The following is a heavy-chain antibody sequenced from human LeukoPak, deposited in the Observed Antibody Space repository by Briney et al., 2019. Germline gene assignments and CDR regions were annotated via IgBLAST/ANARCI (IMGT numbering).Heavy chain of an antibody. J-gene: IGHJ4*02. CDR2: ISGRGAMK. Sequence: GGSLRLSCAVSGLTFNNYAMSWVRQAPGKGLEWVSGISGRGAMKYYADSVKGRFTISRDNSKNTLYLQMNSLRAEDTAVYYCAKGVVVAPDVTPFDYWGQGTLVTVSS. CDR3: AKGVVVAPDVTPFDY. CDR1: GLTFNNYA. V-gene: IGHV3-23*01. D-gene: IGHD2-2*01.